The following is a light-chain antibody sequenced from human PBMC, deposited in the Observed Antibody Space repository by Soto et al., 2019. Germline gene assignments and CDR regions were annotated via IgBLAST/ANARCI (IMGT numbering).Light chain of an antibody. CDR2: DAS. CDR1: QSISRW. J-gene: IGKJ1*01. Sequence: DIQMAHSPSTLSASVGGRVTITCRASQSISRWLAWYQQKPGKAPNTMIYDASSLESGVPSRFSGSGSGTECNLTISSLQPDDVATYYCQQYSSFSWTLRQGTKVDIK. CDR3: QQYSSFSWT. V-gene: IGKV1-5*01.